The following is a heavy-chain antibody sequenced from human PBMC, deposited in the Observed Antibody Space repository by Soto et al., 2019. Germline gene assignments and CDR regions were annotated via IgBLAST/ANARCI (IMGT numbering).Heavy chain of an antibody. V-gene: IGHV3-48*02. Sequence: EVQLVASGGGLVQPGGSLRLSCAASGFTLRSYSMNWVRQAPGKGLEWVSYINSGSTTIYYADSVKGRFTISRDNAKNSLYLQMNSLRDEDTAVYYCARDNPRSSGWDVWGQGTTVTVSS. CDR2: INSGSTTI. CDR3: ARDNPRSSGWDV. CDR1: GFTLRSYS. J-gene: IGHJ6*02.